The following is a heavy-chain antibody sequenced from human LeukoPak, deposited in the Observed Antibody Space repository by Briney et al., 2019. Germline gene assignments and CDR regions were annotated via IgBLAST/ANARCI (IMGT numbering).Heavy chain of an antibody. Sequence: GGSLRLSCAASGFTFSNYAMSWVRQAPGKGLEWVSGMSGSGGSTYYADSVKGRFTTSRDNSKNTLYLQMNSLRADDTAVYYCAKGGSGSSYGAFGIWGQGTMVTVSS. CDR2: MSGSGGST. D-gene: IGHD3-10*01. CDR1: GFTFSNYA. V-gene: IGHV3-23*01. CDR3: AKGGSGSSYGAFGI. J-gene: IGHJ3*02.